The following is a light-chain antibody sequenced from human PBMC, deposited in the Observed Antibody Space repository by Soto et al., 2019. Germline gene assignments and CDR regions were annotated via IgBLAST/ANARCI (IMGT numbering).Light chain of an antibody. CDR1: QSLLHSNGFKY. CDR2: LGS. Sequence: DIVMTQSPLSLPVSPGEPASISCRSSQSLLHSNGFKYLDWDLQKPGQSPQLLIYLGSNRASGVPDRFSGSGTGTDFTLKISRVEAEDVGVYYCMQVLQTPRTFGQGTKLEIK. CDR3: MQVLQTPRT. V-gene: IGKV2-28*01. J-gene: IGKJ2*01.